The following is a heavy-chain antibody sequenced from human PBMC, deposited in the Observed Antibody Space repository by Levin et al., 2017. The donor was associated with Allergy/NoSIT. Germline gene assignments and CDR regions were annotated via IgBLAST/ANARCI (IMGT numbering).Heavy chain of an antibody. CDR2: INMDGSSI. Sequence: QAGGSLRLSCAASGFYFSLNWMHWVRQVPGKKPEWVARINMDGSSISYAESVKGRFRMSRDNAQNTLFLQMNSLRAEDTAVYYCAKPKKESYYDSSGVIEYWGQGVPVTVSS. D-gene: IGHD3-22*01. V-gene: IGHV3-74*01. CDR1: GFYFSLNW. J-gene: IGHJ4*02. CDR3: AKPKKESYYDSSGVIEY.